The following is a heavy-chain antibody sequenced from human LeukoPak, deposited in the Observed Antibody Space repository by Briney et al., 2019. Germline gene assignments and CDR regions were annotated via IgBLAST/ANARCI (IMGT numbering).Heavy chain of an antibody. V-gene: IGHV4-59*01. CDR1: GGSISSYY. D-gene: IGHD4-17*01. CDR3: ARERCYGDKYYFDY. Sequence: SETLSLTCTVSGGSISSYYWSWIRQPPGKGLEWIGYIYYSGSTNYNPSLKSRVTISVDTSKNQFSLKLTSVTAADTAVYYCARERCYGDKYYFDYWGQGTLVTVSS. CDR2: IYYSGST. J-gene: IGHJ4*02.